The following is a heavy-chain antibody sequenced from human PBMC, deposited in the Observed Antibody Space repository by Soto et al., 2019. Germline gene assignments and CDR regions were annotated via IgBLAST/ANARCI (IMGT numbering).Heavy chain of an antibody. CDR3: ARASGVVVPAARWHWFDP. J-gene: IGHJ5*02. V-gene: IGHV4-34*01. Sequence: SETLSLTCAVYGGSFSGYYWSWIRQPPGKGLEWIGEINHSGSTNYNPSLKSRVTISVDTSKNQFSLKLSSVTAADTAVYYCARASGVVVPAARWHWFDPWGQGTLVTVSS. CDR2: INHSGST. CDR1: GGSFSGYY. D-gene: IGHD2-2*01.